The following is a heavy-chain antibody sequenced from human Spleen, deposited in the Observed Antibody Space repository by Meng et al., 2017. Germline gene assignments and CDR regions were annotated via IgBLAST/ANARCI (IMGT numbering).Heavy chain of an antibody. D-gene: IGHD6-19*01. CDR1: VGSSNRGDYY. CDR3: ASSGWYRGPNYFDY. J-gene: IGHJ4*01. V-gene: IGHV4-31*01. CDR2: IYYSGST. Sequence: PRQESCPGLVKPSQTPSLTCTVSVGSSNRGDYYWSWIRQHPGKGLELIGYIYYSGSTYYNPSLKSLVTISVDPSKNQFSLMVSSVTAADTAVYYCASSGWYRGPNYFDYWGQGTLVTVSS.